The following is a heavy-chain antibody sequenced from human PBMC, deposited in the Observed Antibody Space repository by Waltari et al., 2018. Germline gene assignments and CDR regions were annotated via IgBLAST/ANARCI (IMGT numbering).Heavy chain of an antibody. J-gene: IGHJ6*02. CDR2: IYHSGST. D-gene: IGHD6-13*01. CDR3: ARHKGIAAGGFKGMDV. Sequence: QVQLQESGPGLVKPSETLSLTCAVSGYSISSGYYWGWIRQPPGKGLEWIGSIYHSGSTYYNPSLKSRVTISVDTSKNQFSLKLSSVTAADTAVYYCARHKGIAAGGFKGMDVWGQGTTVTVSS. V-gene: IGHV4-38-2*01. CDR1: GYSISSGYY.